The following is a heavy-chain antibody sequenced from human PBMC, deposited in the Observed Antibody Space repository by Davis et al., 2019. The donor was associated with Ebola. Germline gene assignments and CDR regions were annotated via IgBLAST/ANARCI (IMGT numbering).Heavy chain of an antibody. Sequence: ASVKVSCKASGYTFTGYYMHWVRQAPGQGLEWMGIINPSGGSTTYAQKFQGRVTITADKSTSTAYMELSSLRAEDTAVYYCAKELTMIRTLYDYWGQGTLVTVSS. J-gene: IGHJ4*02. V-gene: IGHV1-46*01. CDR3: AKELTMIRTLYDY. CDR1: GYTFTGYY. D-gene: IGHD3-22*01. CDR2: INPSGGST.